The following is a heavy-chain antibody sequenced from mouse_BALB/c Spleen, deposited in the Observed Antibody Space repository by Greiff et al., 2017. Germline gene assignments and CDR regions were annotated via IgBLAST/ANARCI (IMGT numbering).Heavy chain of an antibody. V-gene: IGHV1-7*01. D-gene: IGHD1-2*01. J-gene: IGHJ4*01. Sequence: VQLQQSGAELAKPGASVKMSCKASGYTFTSYWMHWVKQRPGQGLEWIGYINPSTGYTEYNQKFKDKATLTADKSSSTAYMQLSSLTSEDSAVYYCARSALLRYAMDYWGQGTSVTVSS. CDR1: GYTFTSYW. CDR3: ARSALLRYAMDY. CDR2: INPSTGYT.